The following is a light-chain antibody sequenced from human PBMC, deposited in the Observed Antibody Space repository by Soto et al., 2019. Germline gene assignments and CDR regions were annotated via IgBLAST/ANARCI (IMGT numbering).Light chain of an antibody. CDR3: NSYTSGSTYV. CDR1: SSDVGRYNY. J-gene: IGLJ1*01. CDR2: DVS. V-gene: IGLV2-14*01. Sequence: QSALTQPASVSGSPGQSITISCIGTSSDVGRYNYVSWYQQHPDRAPKLIIYDVSNRPSGVSFRFSGSKSGNTASLTISDLQAEDEADYYCNSYTSGSTYVFGTGTKVTVL.